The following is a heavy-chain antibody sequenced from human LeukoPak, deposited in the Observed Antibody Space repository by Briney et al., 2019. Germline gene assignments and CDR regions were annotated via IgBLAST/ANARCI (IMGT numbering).Heavy chain of an antibody. CDR3: ARDYAFDI. CDR2: IYYIGST. J-gene: IGHJ3*02. V-gene: IGHV4-61*01. Sequence: SETLSLTCTVSGGSISSSSHYWGWIRQPPGKGLEWIGYIYYIGSTNYNPSLKSRVTISVDTSKNQFSLKLSSVTAADTAVYYCARDYAFDIWGQGTMVTVSS. CDR1: GGSISSSSHY.